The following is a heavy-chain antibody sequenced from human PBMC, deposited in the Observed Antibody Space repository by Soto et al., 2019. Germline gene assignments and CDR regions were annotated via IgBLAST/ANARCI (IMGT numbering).Heavy chain of an antibody. V-gene: IGHV3-7*03. CDR3: ARDLIASDFWGGYQH. Sequence: EVQLVESGGGLVQPGGSLRLSCAASGFTFSRYWMTWVRQAPGKGLEWVANIKQDGSQKYYVDSVKGRFTISRDNAKNSLYLQMNSLRAEDTAVYYCARDLIASDFWGGYQHWGQGILVTVSS. J-gene: IGHJ4*02. D-gene: IGHD3-3*01. CDR1: GFTFSRYW. CDR2: IKQDGSQK.